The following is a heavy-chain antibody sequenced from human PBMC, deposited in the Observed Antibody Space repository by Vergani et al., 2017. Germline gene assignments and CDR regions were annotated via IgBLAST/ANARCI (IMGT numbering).Heavy chain of an antibody. J-gene: IGHJ6*03. CDR1: GGSFTSYH. CDR3: ARVNTETNGHLYYYYYMDV. Sequence: QVQLQQWGGGLLKPSETLSLTCVVNGGSFTSYHWTWIRQSPGEGLEWVGDIAHTGRLDYNPSLKSRPTVSVDKSRNQFSLTLNSVTATDTAIYFCARVNTETNGHLYYYYYMDVWGQGTAVTVS. CDR2: IAHTGRL. D-gene: IGHD4-11*01. V-gene: IGHV4-34*01.